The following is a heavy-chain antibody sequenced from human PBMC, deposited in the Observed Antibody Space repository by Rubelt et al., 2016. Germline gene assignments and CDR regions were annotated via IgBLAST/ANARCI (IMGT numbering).Heavy chain of an antibody. CDR1: GFTVSSNY. Sequence: EVQLVESGGGLVQPGGSLRLSCAASGFTVSSNYMSWVRQAPGKGLEWGLVIYSGGSTYYADSVKGRVTISRDNSKNTLYLQMNSLRAEDTAVYYCARNWGFDYWGQGTLVTVSS. D-gene: IGHD7-27*01. CDR3: ARNWGFDY. J-gene: IGHJ4*02. V-gene: IGHV3-66*01. CDR2: IYSGGST.